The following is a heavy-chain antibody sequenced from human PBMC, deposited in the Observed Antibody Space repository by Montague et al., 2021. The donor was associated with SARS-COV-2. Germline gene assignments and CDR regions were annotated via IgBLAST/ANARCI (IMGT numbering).Heavy chain of an antibody. CDR3: ARQYGDYSDNAFTI. V-gene: IGHV4-39*01. CDR1: GGAISTSGFH. J-gene: IGHJ3*02. Sequence: SETLSLTCTVSGGAISTSGFHWGWVRQSPGKGLEWIATTYFSGSAYYNPSLKSRVSISIDTSKNKFSLKLTSVTAADTAIYYCARQYGDYSDNAFTIWGQGTMVIVSS. D-gene: IGHD4-17*01. CDR2: TYFSGSA.